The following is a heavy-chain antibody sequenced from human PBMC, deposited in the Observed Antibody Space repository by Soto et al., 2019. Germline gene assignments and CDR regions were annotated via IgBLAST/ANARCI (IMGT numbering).Heavy chain of an antibody. D-gene: IGHD3-9*01. J-gene: IGHJ4*02. CDR2: IYYSGST. V-gene: IGHV4-31*03. CDR1: GGSISSGGYY. CDR3: ARFDPGTQFDY. Sequence: SETLSLTCTVSGGSISSGGYYWSWIRQHPGKGLEWIGYIYYSGSTYYNPSLKSRVTISVDTSKNQFSLKLSSVTAADTAVYYCARFDPGTQFDYWGQGTHVTVSS.